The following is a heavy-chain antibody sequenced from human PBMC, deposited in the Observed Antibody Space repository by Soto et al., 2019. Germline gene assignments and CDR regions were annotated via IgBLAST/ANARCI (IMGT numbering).Heavy chain of an antibody. CDR3: ARDGPGMAVSGGSHA. D-gene: IGHD6-19*01. CDR1: SVSVYT. CDR2: IIPILGIA. Sequence: SVSVYTIGGVRSAPEQGLEWMGRIIPILGIANYAQKFQGRVTITADKSTSTAYMELSSLRSEDTARYYCARDGPGMAVSGGSHAWGRGTLVTVSS. V-gene: IGHV1-69*04. J-gene: IGHJ4*02.